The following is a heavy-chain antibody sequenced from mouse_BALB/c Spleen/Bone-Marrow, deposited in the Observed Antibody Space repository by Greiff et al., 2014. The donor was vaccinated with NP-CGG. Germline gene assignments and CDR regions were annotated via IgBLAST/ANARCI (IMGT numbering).Heavy chain of an antibody. J-gene: IGHJ2*01. V-gene: IGHV2-2*02. CDR3: ARNHRGYYFDY. CDR2: IWSGGST. Sequence: VKLMESGPGLVQPSQSLSITCTVSGFSLSSYGVHWVRQSPGKGLEWLGVIWSGGSTDYNAAFISRLTISKDNSKSQFFFKMTSLQANDTAIYYCARNHRGYYFDYWGQGTTLTVSS. D-gene: IGHD3-1*01. CDR1: GFSLSSYG.